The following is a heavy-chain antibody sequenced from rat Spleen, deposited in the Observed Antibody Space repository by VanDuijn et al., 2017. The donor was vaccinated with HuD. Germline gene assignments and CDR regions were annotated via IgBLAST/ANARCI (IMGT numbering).Heavy chain of an antibody. CDR1: GFTFSAYY. Sequence: EVQLGESGGGLVRPGRPMKLSCAASGFTFSAYYMAWVRQAPTRGLEWVASIIAGGGNTYYRDSVKCRFTISRDNAKSTLSLQMDSLRSEDTATYYCARELHQFDFWGQGVLVTVSS. CDR3: ARELHQFDF. V-gene: IGHV5-25*01. J-gene: IGHJ2*01. D-gene: IGHD3-1*01. CDR2: IIAGGGNT.